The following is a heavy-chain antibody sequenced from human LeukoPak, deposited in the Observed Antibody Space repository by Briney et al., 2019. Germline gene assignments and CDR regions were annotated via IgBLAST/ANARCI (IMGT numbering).Heavy chain of an antibody. V-gene: IGHV4-34*01. Sequence: SETLSLTCAVYVESVSGYYWSWIRQPPGKGLEWIGEIHHSGSTNYNPSLESRVTLSVDTSKNQFSLRLTSVTAADTAVYYCARGSMGGSGTSYKDFYYGMDVWGQGTTVTVSS. J-gene: IGHJ6*02. CDR2: IHHSGST. D-gene: IGHD3-10*01. CDR3: ARGSMGGSGTSYKDFYYGMDV. CDR1: VESVSGYY.